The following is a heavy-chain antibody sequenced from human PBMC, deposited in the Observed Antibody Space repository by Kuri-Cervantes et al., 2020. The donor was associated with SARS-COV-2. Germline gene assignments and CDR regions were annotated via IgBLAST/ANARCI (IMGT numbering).Heavy chain of an antibody. CDR3: AGQQFAFDY. CDR2: IYYSGST. J-gene: IGHJ4*02. D-gene: IGHD5-24*01. V-gene: IGHV4-59*08. Sequence: SETLSLTCTISGGSISSYYWSWIRQPPGKGLEWIGYIYYSGSTNYNPSLKSRVTILVDTSKNHFSLKLSSVTAADTAVYYCAGQQFAFDYWGQGTLVTVSS. CDR1: GGSISSYY.